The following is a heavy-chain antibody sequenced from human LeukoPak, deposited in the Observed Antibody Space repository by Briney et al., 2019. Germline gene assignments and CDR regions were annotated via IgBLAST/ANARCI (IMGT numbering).Heavy chain of an antibody. V-gene: IGHV3-23*01. CDR1: GFTFSSHA. CDR3: AEYGVVLPPGSHIPHWFDP. J-gene: IGHJ5*02. Sequence: GGSLRLSCAASGFTFSSHAMPWVRQAPGKGLEWVSTVVGGGDTFYPDPVKGRFSISRDNAKITLYLQMNSLRGDDTAVYYCAEYGVVLPPGSHIPHWFDPWGQGSLVTVSS. CDR2: VVGGGDT. D-gene: IGHD2-15*01.